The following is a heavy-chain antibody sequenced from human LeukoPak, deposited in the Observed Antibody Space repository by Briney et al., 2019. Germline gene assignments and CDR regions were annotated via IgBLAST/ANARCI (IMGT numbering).Heavy chain of an antibody. CDR3: ARDRGFGSYFDY. Sequence: AEPLSLTCTVSGGSISSYYWSWLRQPPGKGLEWIGYIYYSGSTNYNPSLKSRVTISVDTSKNQFSLKLSSVTAADTAVYYCARDRGFGSYFDYWGQGTLVTVSS. D-gene: IGHD3-10*01. CDR1: GGSISSYY. CDR2: IYYSGST. V-gene: IGHV4-59*01. J-gene: IGHJ4*02.